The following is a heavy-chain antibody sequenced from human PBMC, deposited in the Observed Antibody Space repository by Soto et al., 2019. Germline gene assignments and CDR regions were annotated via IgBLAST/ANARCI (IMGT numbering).Heavy chain of an antibody. CDR3: ARNIRGYSGYDSSYFDY. CDR2: ISYDGSNK. V-gene: IGHV3-30-3*01. J-gene: IGHJ4*02. D-gene: IGHD5-12*01. Sequence: QVQLVESGGGVVQPGRSLRLSCAASGFTFSSYAMHWVRQAPGKGLEWVAVISYDGSNKYYADSVKGRFTISRDNSKNTLYLQMNSLRAEDTAVYYCARNIRGYSGYDSSYFDYWGQGTLVTVSS. CDR1: GFTFSSYA.